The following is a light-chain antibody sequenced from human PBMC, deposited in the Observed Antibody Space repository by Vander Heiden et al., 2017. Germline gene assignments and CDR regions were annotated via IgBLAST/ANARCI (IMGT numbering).Light chain of an antibody. V-gene: IGLV2-11*01. CDR2: DVS. CDR3: CSYAGSYTLFV. CDR1: SSDVGGYNY. Sequence: QSALTQPRSVSGSPGQSVTISCTGTSSDVGGYNYVSWYQQHPGKAPKLMIDDVSRRPSGVPDRFSGCKSGNKVSLTISGRQAEDEADYYCCSYAGSYTLFVFGTGTKVTVL. J-gene: IGLJ1*01.